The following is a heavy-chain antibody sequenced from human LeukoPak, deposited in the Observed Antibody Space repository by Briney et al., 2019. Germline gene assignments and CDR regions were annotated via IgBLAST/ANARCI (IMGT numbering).Heavy chain of an antibody. Sequence: SVKVSCKASGGTFSSYAISWVRQAPGQGLEWMGGIIPIFGTANYAQKFQGRVTITADTSTSTAYMELSSLRSEDTAVYYCATSGGYCSSTSCYAGYYYYYYYMDVWGKGTTVTVSS. CDR3: ATSGGYCSSTSCYAGYYYYYYYMDV. V-gene: IGHV1-69*06. J-gene: IGHJ6*03. CDR2: IIPIFGTA. CDR1: GGTFSSYA. D-gene: IGHD2-2*01.